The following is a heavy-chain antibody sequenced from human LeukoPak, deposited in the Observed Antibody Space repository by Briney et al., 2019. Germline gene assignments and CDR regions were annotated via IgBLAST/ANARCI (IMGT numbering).Heavy chain of an antibody. V-gene: IGHV4-34*01. CDR2: INHRGST. D-gene: IGHD3-3*01. Sequence: PSETLSLTCAVYGGSFSGYYWSWIRQPPGKGLEWIGEINHRGSTNYNPSRKNRATTSVDTSQNQFSLPMSSAPAAGMAVSSCARHHGVWSGYKPFDYWGQGTLVTVSS. J-gene: IGHJ4*02. CDR1: GGSFSGYY. CDR3: ARHHGVWSGYKPFDY.